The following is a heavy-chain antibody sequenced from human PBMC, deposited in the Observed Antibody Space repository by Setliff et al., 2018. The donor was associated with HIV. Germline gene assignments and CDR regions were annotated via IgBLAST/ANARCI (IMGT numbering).Heavy chain of an antibody. D-gene: IGHD6-13*01. Sequence: SETLSLTCTVSGGSISSGGYYWNWIRQHPGKGLEWIGYIHYSGSTYYNPSLKSRVTISVDTSKNQFSLKLSSVTAADTAVYCCARDTRIAATGTYYFDYWGQGTLVTVSS. J-gene: IGHJ4*02. CDR3: ARDTRIAATGTYYFDY. CDR1: GGSISSGGYY. V-gene: IGHV4-31*02. CDR2: IHYSGST.